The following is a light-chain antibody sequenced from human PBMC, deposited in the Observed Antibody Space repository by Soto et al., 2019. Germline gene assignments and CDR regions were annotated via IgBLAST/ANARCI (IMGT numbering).Light chain of an antibody. J-gene: IGLJ3*02. CDR2: EVS. V-gene: IGLV2-14*01. Sequence: QSVLTQPASVSGSPGQSITISCTGTSSDVGGYKYVSWFQQHPGEVPKLLIYEVSNRPSGVSNRFSASKSANTASLTISGLQTEDEADYYCSSYTTSNTWVFGGGTKLTVL. CDR3: SSYTTSNTWV. CDR1: SSDVGGYKY.